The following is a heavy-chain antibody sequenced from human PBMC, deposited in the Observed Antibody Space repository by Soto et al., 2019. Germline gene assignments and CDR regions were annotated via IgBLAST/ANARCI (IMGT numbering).Heavy chain of an antibody. D-gene: IGHD3-10*01. CDR2: ISVDNGDA. J-gene: IGHJ6*03. Sequence: GASVKVSCKASGYTFRSHGISWVRQAPGQGLEWMGWISVDNGDANYAQKLQGRVTVTTDTSTSTAYMELRSLRSEDTAVYYCARMVRGSNIDYYHYMDVWGKGTTVTVSS. CDR3: ARMVRGSNIDYYHYMDV. V-gene: IGHV1-18*01. CDR1: GYTFRSHG.